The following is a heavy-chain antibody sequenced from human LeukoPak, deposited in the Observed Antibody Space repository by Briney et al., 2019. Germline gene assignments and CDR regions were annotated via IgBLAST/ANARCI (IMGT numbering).Heavy chain of an antibody. Sequence: GGSLRLSCAASGFTFSSYAMSWVRQAPGKGLEWVGRIKSKTDGGTTDYAAPVKGRFTISRDDSKNTLYLQMNSLKTEDTAVYYCTTDRYGSGSYGDYYYYYGMDVWGQGTTVTVSS. CDR2: IKSKTDGGTT. J-gene: IGHJ6*02. CDR3: TTDRYGSGSYGDYYYYYGMDV. CDR1: GFTFSSYA. V-gene: IGHV3-15*01. D-gene: IGHD3-10*01.